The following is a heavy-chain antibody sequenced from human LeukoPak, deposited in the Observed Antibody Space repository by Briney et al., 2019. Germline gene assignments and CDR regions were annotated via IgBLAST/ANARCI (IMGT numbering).Heavy chain of an antibody. CDR3: TRRGQYYYGSGSPPHFDY. Sequence: GGSLRLSCTASGFTFGDYAMSWFRQAPGKGLEWVGFIRSKAYGGTTEYAASVKGRFTISRDDSKSIAYLQMNSLKTEDTAVYYCTRRGQYYYGSGSPPHFDYWGQGTLVTVSS. CDR2: IRSKAYGGTT. D-gene: IGHD3-10*01. V-gene: IGHV3-49*03. CDR1: GFTFGDYA. J-gene: IGHJ4*02.